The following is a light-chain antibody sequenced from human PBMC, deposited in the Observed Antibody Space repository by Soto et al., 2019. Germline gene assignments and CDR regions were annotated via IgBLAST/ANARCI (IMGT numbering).Light chain of an antibody. CDR3: QSYDSSLSGWV. CDR2: GNS. J-gene: IGLJ3*02. CDR1: SSNIGAGYD. V-gene: IGLV1-40*01. Sequence: QSVLTQPHSVSGAPGQRVTISCTRSSSNIGAGYDVHWYQQLPGTAPKLLIYGNSNRPSGVPDRFSGSKDGTSASLAITGLQAEDEADYYCQSYDSSLSGWVFGGGTKLTVL.